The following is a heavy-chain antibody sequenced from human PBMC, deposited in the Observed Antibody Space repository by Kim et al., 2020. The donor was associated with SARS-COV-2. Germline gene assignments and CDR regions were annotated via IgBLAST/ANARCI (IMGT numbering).Heavy chain of an antibody. V-gene: IGHV3-21*01. J-gene: IGHJ6*02. CDR2: INSSSSYI. D-gene: IGHD6-19*01. CDR3: ARAVSVAGKADGMDG. CDR1: GFTFSSYS. Sequence: GGSLRLSCAASGFTFSSYSMNWVRQAPGKGLEWVSSINSSSSYIYYADSVKGRFTISRDNAKNSLYLQMNSLRAEDTAVYYCARAVSVAGKADGMDGWGQRTTVTVSS.